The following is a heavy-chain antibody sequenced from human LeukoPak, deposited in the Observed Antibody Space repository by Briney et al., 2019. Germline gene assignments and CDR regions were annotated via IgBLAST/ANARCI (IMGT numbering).Heavy chain of an antibody. CDR1: GGTFSSYA. V-gene: IGHV1-69*13. Sequence: SVKVSCKASGGTFSSYAISWVRQAPGQGLEWMGGIIPIFGTANYAQKFQGRVTITADESTSTAYMELSSLTSDDTAMYYCARDYGSGVHATLDYWGQGTLVTVSS. CDR2: IIPIFGTA. D-gene: IGHD3-10*01. J-gene: IGHJ4*02. CDR3: ARDYGSGVHATLDY.